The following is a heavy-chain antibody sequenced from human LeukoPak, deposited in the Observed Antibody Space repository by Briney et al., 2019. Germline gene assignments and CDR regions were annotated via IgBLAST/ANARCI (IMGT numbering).Heavy chain of an antibody. CDR2: IYHSGST. Sequence: SETLSLTCAVSGGSISSGGYSWSWIRQPPGKGLEWIGYIYHSGSTYSNPSLKSRVTISVDRSKTQSSLKLSSVTAADTAVYYCARYTVDWFDPWGQGTLVTVSS. D-gene: IGHD4-23*01. J-gene: IGHJ5*02. V-gene: IGHV4-30-2*01. CDR1: GGSISSGGYS. CDR3: ARYTVDWFDP.